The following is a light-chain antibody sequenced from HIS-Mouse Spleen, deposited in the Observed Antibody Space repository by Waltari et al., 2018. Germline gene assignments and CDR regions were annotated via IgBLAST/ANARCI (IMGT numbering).Light chain of an antibody. Sequence: DIQMTQSPSTLSASVGARVTITCRASQSISSWLARYKQKPGKAPKLRIFKASSLGSGVTLRFSGSGSGKEFTFTIRSLQPDDFATYCCQTYNSYIVPFGAATTVDI. J-gene: IGKJ3*01. CDR1: QSISSW. CDR2: KAS. V-gene: IGKV1-5*03. CDR3: QTYNSYIVP.